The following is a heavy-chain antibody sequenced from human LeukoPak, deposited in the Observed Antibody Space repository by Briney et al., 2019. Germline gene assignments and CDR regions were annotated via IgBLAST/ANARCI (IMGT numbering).Heavy chain of an antibody. V-gene: IGHV3-23*01. Sequence: PGGSLRLSCAASGFTFGNYGMSWVRQAPGKGLEWVSIISGSGGSTYYADSVKGRFTISRDNSKNTLYLQMNSLRAEDTAVYYCAKPLSPRVDNSSWYVLPNYWGQGTLVTVSS. CDR3: AKPLSPRVDNSSWYVLPNY. CDR1: GFTFGNYG. D-gene: IGHD6-13*01. CDR2: ISGSGGST. J-gene: IGHJ4*02.